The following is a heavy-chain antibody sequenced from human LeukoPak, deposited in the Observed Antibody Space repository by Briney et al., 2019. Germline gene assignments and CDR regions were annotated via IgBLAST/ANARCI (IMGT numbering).Heavy chain of an antibody. CDR3: ASRGYSYGLYYYYGMDV. Sequence: GGSLRLSSAASGFTFSSYWMSWVRQAPGKGLEWVANIKQDGSEKYYVDSVKGRFTISRDNAKNSLYLQMNSLRAEDTAVYYCASRGYSYGLYYYYGMDVWGQGTTVTVSS. V-gene: IGHV3-7*01. D-gene: IGHD5-18*01. J-gene: IGHJ6*02. CDR1: GFTFSSYW. CDR2: IKQDGSEK.